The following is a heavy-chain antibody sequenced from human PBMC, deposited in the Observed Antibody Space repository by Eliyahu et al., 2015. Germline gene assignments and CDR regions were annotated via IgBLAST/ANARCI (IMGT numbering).Heavy chain of an antibody. CDR2: ISGGGVPT. CDR1: GFTFNNFA. V-gene: IGHV3-23*01. CDR3: AKVDFLTVFDALDI. Sequence: EVQLLESGGGLVQPGGSLRLSCAASGFTFNNFAMSWVRQVPGKGLXFLSLISGGGVPTYTADSVKGRFTISXDNSKNTLYLQMNNLRAEDTAVYYCAKVDFLTVFDALDIWGQGTVVTVSS. J-gene: IGHJ3*02.